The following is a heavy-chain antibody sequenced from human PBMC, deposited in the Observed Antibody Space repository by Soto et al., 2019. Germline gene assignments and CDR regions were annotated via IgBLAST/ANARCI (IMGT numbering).Heavy chain of an antibody. CDR2: INAGNGNT. CDR3: ARDQRRVAGITYYFDY. Sequence: EASVKVSCKASGYTFTSYAMHWVRQAPGQRLEWMGWINAGNGNTKYSQKFQGRVTITRDTSASTAYMELSSLRSEDTAVYYCARDQRRVAGITYYFDYWGQGTLVTVSS. D-gene: IGHD6-19*01. V-gene: IGHV1-3*01. CDR1: GYTFTSYA. J-gene: IGHJ4*02.